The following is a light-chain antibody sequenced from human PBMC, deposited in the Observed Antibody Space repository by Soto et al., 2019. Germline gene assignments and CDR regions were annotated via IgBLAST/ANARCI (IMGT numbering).Light chain of an antibody. J-gene: IGLJ1*01. CDR3: QSYDSSLYV. CDR1: SSNIGAGYD. V-gene: IGLV1-40*01. Sequence: QSVLTQPPSVSGAPGQRVTISCTGCSSNIGAGYDVHWYQQLPGTAPKLLIYGNSNRPSGVPDRFSGSKSGTSASLAITGLQAEDEADYYCQSYDSSLYVFGTGTKVTVL. CDR2: GNS.